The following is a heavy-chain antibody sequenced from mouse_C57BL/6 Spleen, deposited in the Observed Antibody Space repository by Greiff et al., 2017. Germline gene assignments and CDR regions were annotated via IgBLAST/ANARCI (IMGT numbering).Heavy chain of an antibody. J-gene: IGHJ2*01. D-gene: IGHD2-3*01. CDR1: GYAFTNYL. CDR3: ARYEGNYEYY. V-gene: IGHV1-54*01. Sequence: QVQLQQSGAELVRPGTSVKVSCKASGYAFTNYLIEWVKQRPGQGLEWIGVINPGSGGTNYNEKFKGKATLTADKSSSTAYMQLSSLTSEDSAVYFCARYEGNYEYYWGQGTTLTVSS. CDR2: INPGSGGT.